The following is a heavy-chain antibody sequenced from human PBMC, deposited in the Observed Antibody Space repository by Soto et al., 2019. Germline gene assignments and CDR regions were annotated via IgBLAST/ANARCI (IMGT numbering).Heavy chain of an antibody. CDR3: ARIRTFSSGWYGFDP. Sequence: SGPTLVNPTQTLTLTCTFSGFSLSTRGMCVSWIRQPPGKALEWLALIDWDDDKYYSTSLKTRLTISKDTSKNQVVLTMTNMDPVDTATYYCARIRTFSSGWYGFDPWGQGTLVTVSS. CDR2: IDWDDDK. CDR1: GFSLSTRGMC. V-gene: IGHV2-70*01. D-gene: IGHD6-19*01. J-gene: IGHJ5*02.